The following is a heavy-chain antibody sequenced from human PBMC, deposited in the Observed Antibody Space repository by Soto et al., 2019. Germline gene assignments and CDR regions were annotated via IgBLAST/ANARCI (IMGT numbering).Heavy chain of an antibody. V-gene: IGHV1-3*01. D-gene: IGHD6-13*01. CDR3: ARSLQQLVRNWFDP. CDR2: INAGNGNT. J-gene: IGHJ5*02. Sequence: GASVKVSCKASGYTFTSYAMDWVRQAPGQRLEWMGWINAGNGNTKYSQKFQGRVTITRDTSASTAYMELSSLRSEDTAVYYCARSLQQLVRNWFDPWGQGTLVTVSS. CDR1: GYTFTSYA.